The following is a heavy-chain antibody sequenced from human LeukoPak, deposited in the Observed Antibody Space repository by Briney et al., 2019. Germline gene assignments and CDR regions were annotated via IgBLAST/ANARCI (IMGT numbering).Heavy chain of an antibody. CDR3: ARSTIFGVVEEGDWFDP. J-gene: IGHJ5*02. CDR1: GGSISSGSYY. D-gene: IGHD3-3*01. V-gene: IGHV4-61*02. Sequence: PSETLSLTCTVSGGSISSGSYYWSWIRQPAGKGLEWIGRIYTSGSTNYNPSLKSRVTISVDTSKNQFSLKLSPVTAADTAVYYCARSTIFGVVEEGDWFDPWGQGTLVTVSS. CDR2: IYTSGST.